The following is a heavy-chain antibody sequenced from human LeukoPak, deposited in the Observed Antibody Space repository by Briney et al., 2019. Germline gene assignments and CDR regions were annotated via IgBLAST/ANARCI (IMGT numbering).Heavy chain of an antibody. V-gene: IGHV3-30*18. J-gene: IGHJ6*04. CDR3: AELGITMIGGV. Sequence: GGSLRLSCVISGYTFTHYGFHWVRQAPGKALEWMAFISYDGNNKYEDSVKGRFTISRDNAKNSLYLQMNSLRAEDTAVYYCAELGITMIGGVWGKGTTVTISS. CDR2: ISYDGNNK. D-gene: IGHD3-10*02. CDR1: GYTFTHYG.